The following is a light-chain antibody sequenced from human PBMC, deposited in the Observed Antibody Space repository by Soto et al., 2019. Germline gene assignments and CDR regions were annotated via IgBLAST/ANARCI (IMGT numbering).Light chain of an antibody. CDR1: QSVGNN. V-gene: IGKV3-15*01. Sequence: EIVLTQSPAILSVSPGDRATLSCRASQSVGNNFAWYQQKPGQAPRLLIFATSTRATGVPARFSGSGSGTEFTLTISSLQSEDFAFYYCQQYGDWPLTFGGGAKVEIE. CDR2: ATS. J-gene: IGKJ4*01. CDR3: QQYGDWPLT.